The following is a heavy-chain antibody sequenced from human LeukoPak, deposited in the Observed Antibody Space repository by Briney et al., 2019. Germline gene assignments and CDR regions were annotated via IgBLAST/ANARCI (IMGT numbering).Heavy chain of an antibody. J-gene: IGHJ4*02. Sequence: SGGSLRLSCAASGFTFSSYSMNWVRQAPGKGLEWVSYISSSSSTIYYADSVKGRFTISRDNAKNSLYLQMNSLRAEDTAVYYCAKRYCGSTSCFHFDYWGQGTLVTVSS. D-gene: IGHD2-2*01. V-gene: IGHV3-48*01. CDR2: ISSSSSTI. CDR3: AKRYCGSTSCFHFDY. CDR1: GFTFSSYS.